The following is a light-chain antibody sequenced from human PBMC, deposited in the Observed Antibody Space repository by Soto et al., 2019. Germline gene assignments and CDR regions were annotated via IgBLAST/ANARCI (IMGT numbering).Light chain of an antibody. CDR2: GAS. CDR1: QSVSSN. Sequence: EIAMTQSPATLSVSPGERVTLSCRASQSVSSNLAWYQQKPGQAPRLLIYGASTRATGIPARFSGSGSGTEFTLTISSLQSEDFAVYYCQQYNDWPRTFGQGTKVDIK. J-gene: IGKJ1*01. CDR3: QQYNDWPRT. V-gene: IGKV3-15*01.